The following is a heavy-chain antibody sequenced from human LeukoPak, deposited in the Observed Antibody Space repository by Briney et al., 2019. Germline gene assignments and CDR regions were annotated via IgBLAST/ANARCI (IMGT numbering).Heavy chain of an antibody. J-gene: IGHJ4*02. D-gene: IGHD2/OR15-2a*01. Sequence: GGSLRLSCAASGFTVSSNYMSWVRQAPEKGLEWVSAISDSGNTYHADSVWGRFTISRDNSNNTLFLQMSSLRVEDTAVYYCARAARAGAQYFDWWGQGVLVTVSS. CDR2: ISDSGNT. CDR1: GFTVSSNY. V-gene: IGHV3-53*01. CDR3: ARAARAGAQYFDW.